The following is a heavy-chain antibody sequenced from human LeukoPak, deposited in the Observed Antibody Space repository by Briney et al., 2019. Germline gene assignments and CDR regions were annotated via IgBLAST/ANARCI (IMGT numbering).Heavy chain of an antibody. CDR2: FYYSGST. Sequence: PSETLSLTCTVSGGSISSYYWSWIRRPPGKGLEWIGYFYYSGSTNYNPSLKSRVTISVDTSKNQFSLKLTSVTAADTAVYYGARVSRDGYNYWGYFDYWGQGTLVTVSS. J-gene: IGHJ4*02. D-gene: IGHD5-24*01. CDR1: GGSISSYY. V-gene: IGHV4-59*01. CDR3: ARVSRDGYNYWGYFDY.